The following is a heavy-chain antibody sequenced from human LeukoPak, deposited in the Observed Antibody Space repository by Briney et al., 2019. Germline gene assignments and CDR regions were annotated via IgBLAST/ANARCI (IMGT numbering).Heavy chain of an antibody. J-gene: IGHJ3*02. V-gene: IGHV3-64*01. CDR3: ARRNYYVSSGYFSGDAFDI. Sequence: GGSLRLSCAASGFTFSSYAMHWVRQAPGKGLEFVSAISSNGGSTYYAKSVKGRFTVSRDNSKNTLSLQMGSLRAEDMAVYYCARRNYYVSSGYFSGDAFDIWGQGTMSPSLQ. CDR2: ISSNGGST. CDR1: GFTFSSYA. D-gene: IGHD3-22*01.